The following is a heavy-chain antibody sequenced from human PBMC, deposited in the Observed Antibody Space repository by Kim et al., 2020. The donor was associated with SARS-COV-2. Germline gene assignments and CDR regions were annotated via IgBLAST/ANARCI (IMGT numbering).Heavy chain of an antibody. CDR1: GFTFSSYG. Sequence: GGSLRLSCAASGFTFSSYGMHWVRQAPGKGLEWVAVISYDGSNKYYADSVKGRFTISRDNSKNTLYLQMNSLRAEDTAVYYCAKVFIVVVPAAMDGMDVWGQGTTVTVSS. CDR3: AKVFIVVVPAAMDGMDV. V-gene: IGHV3-30*18. J-gene: IGHJ6*02. CDR2: ISYDGSNK. D-gene: IGHD2-2*01.